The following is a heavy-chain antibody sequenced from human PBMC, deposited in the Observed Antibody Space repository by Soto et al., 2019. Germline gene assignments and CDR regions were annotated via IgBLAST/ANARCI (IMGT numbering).Heavy chain of an antibody. CDR2: IFYSGKI. D-gene: IGHD3-9*01. J-gene: IGHJ2*01. Sequence: SETLSLTCTVSVGSISSYYWSWIRQPPGKGLEWIGYIFYSGKIDYNPSLKSRVTMSVDMSKNQISLKLTSVSAADTAVYYCARGSHPHYDILTGSPYWYFNLWGRGTLVTVSS. V-gene: IGHV4-59*01. CDR3: ARGSHPHYDILTGSPYWYFNL. CDR1: VGSISSYY.